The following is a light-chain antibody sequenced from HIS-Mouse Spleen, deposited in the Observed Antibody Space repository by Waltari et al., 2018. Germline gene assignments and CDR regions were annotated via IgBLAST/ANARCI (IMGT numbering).Light chain of an antibody. Sequence: EIVLTQSPATLSLSPGERATLSCRSSQGVSSYLAWYQQKPGQAPRILIYDASKRATGIPARFSGSGSGTDFTLTISSLEPEDFAVYYCQQRSSLFTFGPGTKVDIK. CDR1: QGVSSY. V-gene: IGKV3-11*01. CDR2: DAS. CDR3: QQRSSLFT. J-gene: IGKJ3*01.